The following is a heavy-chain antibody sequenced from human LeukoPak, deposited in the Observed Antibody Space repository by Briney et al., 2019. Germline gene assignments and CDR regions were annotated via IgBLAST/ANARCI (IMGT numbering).Heavy chain of an antibody. Sequence: PSETLSLTCGVSGYSISNNYYWAAIRQTPGKGLERIGSVFHRGRTYYNPSLKSRVTISVDTSKNQFSLILTSVTAAHTAVYYCAWHKGISPYYYYYMDVWGKGPAVSVSS. CDR2: VFHRGRT. D-gene: IGHD2-21*01. CDR1: GYSISNNYY. J-gene: IGHJ6*03. V-gene: IGHV4-38-2*01. CDR3: AWHKGISPYYYYYMDV.